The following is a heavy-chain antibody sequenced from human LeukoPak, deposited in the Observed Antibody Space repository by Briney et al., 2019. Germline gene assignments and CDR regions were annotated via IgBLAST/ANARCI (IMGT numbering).Heavy chain of an antibody. CDR1: GFTFDDYA. V-gene: IGHV3-9*01. CDR2: ISWNSGSI. Sequence: GGYLRLSCAASGFTFDDYAMHWVRQAPGKGLEWVSGISWNSGSIGYADSVKGRFTISRDNAKNSLYLQMNSLRAEDTALYYCAKDIWKWLVFGMDVWGQGTTVTVSS. D-gene: IGHD6-19*01. J-gene: IGHJ6*02. CDR3: AKDIWKWLVFGMDV.